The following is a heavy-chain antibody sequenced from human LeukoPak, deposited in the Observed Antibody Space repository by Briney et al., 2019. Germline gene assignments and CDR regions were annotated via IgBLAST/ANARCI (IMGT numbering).Heavy chain of an antibody. CDR2: IKQDGSEK. CDR3: ARDFHIYGSPFDY. J-gene: IGHJ4*02. V-gene: IGHV3-7*01. Sequence: GGSLRLSCAASAFTFSNYCMTWVRQAPGKGLEWVANIKQDGSEKYYVDSVKGRFTISRDNAKNSLYLQMNSLRAEDTAVYYCARDFHIYGSPFDYWGQGTLVTVSS. CDR1: AFTFSNYC. D-gene: IGHD3-10*01.